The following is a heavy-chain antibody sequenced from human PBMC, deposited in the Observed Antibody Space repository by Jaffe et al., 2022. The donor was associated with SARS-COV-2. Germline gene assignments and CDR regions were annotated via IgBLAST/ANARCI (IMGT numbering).Heavy chain of an antibody. V-gene: IGHV1-3*01. CDR3: ARSTTRIGGVIIDPLDY. Sequence: QVQLVQSGAEVTKPGASVKVSCEASGYTFTNYAMHWVRQAPGQRLEWMGWINAANGDTKYSQKFQGRVTITRDTSATTAYMELTSLRSEDTAVYYCARSTTRIGGVIIDPLDYWGQGTVVTVSS. J-gene: IGHJ4*02. D-gene: IGHD3-3*01. CDR1: GYTFTNYA. CDR2: INAANGDT.